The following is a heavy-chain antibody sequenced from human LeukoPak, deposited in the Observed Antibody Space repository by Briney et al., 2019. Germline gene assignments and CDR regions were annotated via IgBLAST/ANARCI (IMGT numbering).Heavy chain of an antibody. Sequence: GESLKISCKGSGYSFTSYWIGWVRQMPGKGLEWMGIIYPGDSDTRYSPSFQGQVTISADKSISTAYLQWSSLKASGTAMYYCARRYSNYAFGGYYYYYMDVWGKGTTVTVSS. CDR2: IYPGDSDT. CDR3: ARRYSNYAFGGYYYYYMDV. CDR1: GYSFTSYW. V-gene: IGHV5-51*01. D-gene: IGHD4-11*01. J-gene: IGHJ6*03.